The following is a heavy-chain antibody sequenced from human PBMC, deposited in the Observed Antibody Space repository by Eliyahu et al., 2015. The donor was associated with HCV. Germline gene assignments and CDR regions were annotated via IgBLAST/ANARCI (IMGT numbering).Heavy chain of an antibody. V-gene: IGHV3-30*01. CDR1: GFPFSSYA. CDR3: ARASSMTRAVPDY. Sequence: QVQLVESGGGVVQPGRSLRLXXAXXGFPFSSYAMHWFRQPPGKGLQWLTVISFDGQNQFYADSVKGRFSISRDNSVNTVYLRMNSLRVGTEDTAVYYCARASSMTRAVPDYWGQGTLVTVSA. J-gene: IGHJ4*02. CDR2: ISFDGQNQ. D-gene: IGHD3-10*01.